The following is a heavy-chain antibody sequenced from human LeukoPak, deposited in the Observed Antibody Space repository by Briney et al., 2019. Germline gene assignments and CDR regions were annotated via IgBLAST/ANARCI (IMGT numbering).Heavy chain of an antibody. Sequence: SETLSLTCTVSGGSISSGDYYWSWIRQPPGKGLEWIVYIYYSGTTYCNPSLKSRVTILVDTSKNQFSLKLSSVTAADTAVYYCARFVVVPAAMRAFDYWGQGSLVTVSS. V-gene: IGHV4-30-4*01. D-gene: IGHD2-2*01. CDR1: GGSISSGDYY. CDR2: IYYSGTT. J-gene: IGHJ4*02. CDR3: ARFVVVPAAMRAFDY.